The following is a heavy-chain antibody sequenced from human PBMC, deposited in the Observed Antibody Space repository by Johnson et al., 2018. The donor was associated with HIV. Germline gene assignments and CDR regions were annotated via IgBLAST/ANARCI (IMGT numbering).Heavy chain of an antibody. CDR2: ISYDGSNK. Sequence: VQLVESGGGVVQPGRSLRLSCAASGFTFSSYAMHWVRQAPGKGLEWVAVISYDGSNKYYADSVKGRFTISRDNSKNTLYLQMNSLRAEDTAVYYCAREDRGLDIWGQGTMVTVSS. CDR1: GFTFSSYA. CDR3: AREDRGLDI. J-gene: IGHJ3*02. V-gene: IGHV3-30*04.